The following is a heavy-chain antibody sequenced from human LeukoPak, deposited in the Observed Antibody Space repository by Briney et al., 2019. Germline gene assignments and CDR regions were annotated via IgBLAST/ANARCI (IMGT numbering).Heavy chain of an antibody. CDR1: GFTFSSYS. J-gene: IGHJ4*02. V-gene: IGHV3-21*01. D-gene: IGHD3-10*01. CDR3: ARDSTGRGYFDY. Sequence: GGSLRLSCAASGFTFSSYSMNWVRQAPGKGLEWVSSISSSSSYIYYADSVKGRFTISRDNAENSLYLQMNSLRDEDTAVYYCARDSTGRGYFDYWGQGTLDTVSS. CDR2: ISSSSSYI.